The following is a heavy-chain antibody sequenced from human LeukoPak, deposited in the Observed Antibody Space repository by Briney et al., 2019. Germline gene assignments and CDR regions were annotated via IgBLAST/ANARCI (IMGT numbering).Heavy chain of an antibody. J-gene: IGHJ4*02. CDR3: ARALTGSRLGY. Sequence: ASVKASCKASGYTFTSYYMHWVRQAPGQGLEWMGIINPSGGSTSYAQKFQGRVTMTRDMSTSTVYMELSSLRSEDTAVYYCARALTGSRLGYWGQGTLVTVSS. V-gene: IGHV1-46*01. CDR2: INPSGGST. D-gene: IGHD7-27*01. CDR1: GYTFTSYY.